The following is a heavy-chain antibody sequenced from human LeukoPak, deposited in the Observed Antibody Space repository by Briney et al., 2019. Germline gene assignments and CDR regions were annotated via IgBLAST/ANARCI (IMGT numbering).Heavy chain of an antibody. Sequence: GRSLRLSCAASGSTFDDYAMHWVRQAPGKGLEWVSGISWNSGSIGYADSVKGRFTISRDNAKNSLYLQMNSLRAEDTALYYCCIAVAGTIDYWGQGTLVTVSS. J-gene: IGHJ4*02. CDR3: CIAVAGTIDY. CDR1: GSTFDDYA. CDR2: ISWNSGSI. V-gene: IGHV3-9*01. D-gene: IGHD6-19*01.